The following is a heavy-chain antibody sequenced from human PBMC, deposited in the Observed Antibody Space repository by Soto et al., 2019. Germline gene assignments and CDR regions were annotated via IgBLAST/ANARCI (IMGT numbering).Heavy chain of an antibody. J-gene: IGHJ4*02. D-gene: IGHD6-19*01. V-gene: IGHV3-73*01. CDR1: GFTFSGSA. CDR3: TRGLIGAVAGN. Sequence: GGSLRLSCAASGFTFSGSAMHWVRQASGEGLEWVGRIRSKANSYATAYAASVKGRFTISRDDSKNTAYLQMNSLKTEDTAVYYCTRGLIGAVAGNWGQGTLVTVSS. CDR2: IRSKANSYAT.